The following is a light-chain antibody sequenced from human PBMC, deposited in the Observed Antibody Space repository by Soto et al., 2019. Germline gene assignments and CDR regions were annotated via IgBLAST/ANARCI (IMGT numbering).Light chain of an antibody. Sequence: EIVLTQSPGTLSLFPGERATLSCRASQSLITRYLAWYQQKPGQAPRLLIYGASSRATGIPDWFSGSGSGTDFTLTISRLEPEDFAVYSCQQYGTSPTFGQGTRLEIK. CDR1: QSLITRY. V-gene: IGKV3-20*01. J-gene: IGKJ5*01. CDR2: GAS. CDR3: QQYGTSPT.